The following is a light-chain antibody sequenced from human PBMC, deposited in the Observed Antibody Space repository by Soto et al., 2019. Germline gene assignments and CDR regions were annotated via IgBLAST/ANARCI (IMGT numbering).Light chain of an antibody. Sequence: QSVLTQPPSASGSPGQSVTLSCTGTSSDVGGYNYVSWYQQHPGKAPKLIIYEVTKRPSGVPDRFSGSKSGNTASLTVSGLLAEDEADYYCSSHAGIINVVFGGGTKLTVL. CDR1: SSDVGGYNY. J-gene: IGLJ3*02. V-gene: IGLV2-8*01. CDR2: EVT. CDR3: SSHAGIINVV.